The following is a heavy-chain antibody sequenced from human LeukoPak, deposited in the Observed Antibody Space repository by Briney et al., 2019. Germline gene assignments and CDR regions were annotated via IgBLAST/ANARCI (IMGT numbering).Heavy chain of an antibody. Sequence: GGSRRLSCAASGFSFDNYEMNWVRQAPGKGLEWISYISSSGSMIYYADSVKGRFTISRDNAKNSLYLQMNSLRAEDTAVYYCARGKMATISYDYWGQGTLVTVSS. CDR2: ISSSGSMI. D-gene: IGHD5-24*01. J-gene: IGHJ4*02. CDR1: GFSFDNYE. V-gene: IGHV3-48*03. CDR3: ARGKMATISYDY.